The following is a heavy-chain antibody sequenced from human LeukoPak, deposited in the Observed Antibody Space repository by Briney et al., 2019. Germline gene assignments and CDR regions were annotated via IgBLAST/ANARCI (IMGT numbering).Heavy chain of an antibody. CDR3: ARQLISISCYDY. CDR2: IYPDDSDT. Sequence: GESLQISCKGSGYIFNNYWIAWVRQMPGKGLEWMGIIYPDDSDTKYNPAFQGRVTMSVDKSINTAYLQWSSLKASDTATYFCARQLISISCYDYWGQGTPVTVSS. J-gene: IGHJ4*02. V-gene: IGHV5-51*01. D-gene: IGHD2-2*01. CDR1: GYIFNNYW.